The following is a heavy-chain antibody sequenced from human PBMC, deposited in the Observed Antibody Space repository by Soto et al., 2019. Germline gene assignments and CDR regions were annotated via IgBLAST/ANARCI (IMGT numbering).Heavy chain of an antibody. CDR2: ISSSGVTT. Sequence: VQLLESGGGLVQPGGSLRLSCTASGFTFSSYAMSWVRQAPGKELEWVSGISSSGVTTYYAASVEGRFTISRDNSKSTLYLQMSSLRAEDTATYYCAKAYAERVTTWVWGQGTLVTVSS. CDR3: AKAYAERVTTWV. CDR1: GFTFSSYA. V-gene: IGHV3-23*01. J-gene: IGHJ4*02. D-gene: IGHD4-17*01.